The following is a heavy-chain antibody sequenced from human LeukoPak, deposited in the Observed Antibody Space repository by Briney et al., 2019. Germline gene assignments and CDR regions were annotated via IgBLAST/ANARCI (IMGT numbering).Heavy chain of an antibody. CDR3: ARGRRIVVVVAAKNAFDI. CDR1: GGSFSGYY. Sequence: KPSETLSLTCAVYGGSFSGYYWSWIRQPPGKGLEWIGEINHSESTNYNPSLKSRVTISVDTSKNQFSLKLSSVTAADTAVYYCARGRRIVVVVAAKNAFDIWGQGTMVTVFS. D-gene: IGHD2-15*01. CDR2: INHSEST. V-gene: IGHV4-34*01. J-gene: IGHJ3*02.